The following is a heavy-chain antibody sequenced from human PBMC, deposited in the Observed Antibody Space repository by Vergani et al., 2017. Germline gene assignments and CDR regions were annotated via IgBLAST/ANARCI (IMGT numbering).Heavy chain of an antibody. CDR2: IYSTGST. CDR1: GGSFNTYY. J-gene: IGHJ6*02. D-gene: IGHD3-9*01. Sequence: QVQLQESGPGLVKPSQTLSLSCTVSGGSFNTYYWSWIRQSPGKGLEWIGYIYSTGSTNYNPSLNSRVTMSVDTSKNQFSQKLRSVTAADTAVYFCARVMYRDEASTGYRLEGMDIWGQGTTVTISS. CDR3: ARVMYRDEASTGYRLEGMDI. V-gene: IGHV4-59*13.